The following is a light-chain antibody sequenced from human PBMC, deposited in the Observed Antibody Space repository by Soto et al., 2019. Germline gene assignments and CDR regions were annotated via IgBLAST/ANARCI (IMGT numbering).Light chain of an antibody. CDR2: DVT. J-gene: IGLJ2*01. CDR3: SSYARNRDVL. CDR1: SIDVGGYNY. V-gene: IGLV2-14*03. Sequence: QSALTQPASVSGSPGQSITISCTGTSIDVGGYNYVSWYQHHPGKAPKLMIYDVTNRPSGVSNRFSGSKSGNTASLSISGLQAEDEADYYCSSYARNRDVLFGGGTKLTVL.